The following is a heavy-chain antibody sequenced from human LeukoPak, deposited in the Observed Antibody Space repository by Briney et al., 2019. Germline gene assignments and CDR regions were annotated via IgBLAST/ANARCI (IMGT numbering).Heavy chain of an antibody. D-gene: IGHD3-22*01. CDR1: GFTFSSYG. CDR2: ISYDGSNK. Sequence: GRSLRLSCAASGFTFSSYGMHWVRQAPGKGLEWVAVISYDGSNKYYADSVKGRFTIPRDNSKNTLYLQMNSLRAEDTAVYYCAKDSGYYHQYFDYWGQGTLVTVSS. J-gene: IGHJ4*02. CDR3: AKDSGYYHQYFDY. V-gene: IGHV3-30*18.